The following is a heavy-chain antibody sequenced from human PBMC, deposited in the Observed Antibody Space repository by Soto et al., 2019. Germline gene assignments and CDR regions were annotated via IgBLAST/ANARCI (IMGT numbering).Heavy chain of an antibody. D-gene: IGHD4-17*01. V-gene: IGHV5-51*01. J-gene: IGHJ4*02. Sequence: PGESLKISCQVSGYTFTIYWIGWVRQMPGKGLEWMGIIYPSDSDTRYSPSFQGQVTISADQSINTAYLQWDSLKASDTAIYYCARPANTVADHFDLQGQGTPVTIAS. CDR2: IYPSDSDT. CDR3: ARPANTVADHFDL. CDR1: GYTFTIYW.